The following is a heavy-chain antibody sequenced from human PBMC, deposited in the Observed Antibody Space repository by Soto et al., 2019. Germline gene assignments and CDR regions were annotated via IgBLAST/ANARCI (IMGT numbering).Heavy chain of an antibody. Sequence: GGSLRLSCAASGFTFSDYYMSWIRQAPGKGLEWISYISSSGSYTNYADSVKGRFTISRDNAKNSLYLQMNSLRTEDTAVYYCARATDFWSGYLAPHPTHYSGPGTMVTV. CDR2: ISSSGSYT. CDR1: GFTFSDYY. D-gene: IGHD3-3*01. J-gene: IGHJ4*02. V-gene: IGHV3-11*06. CDR3: ARATDFWSGYLAPHPTHY.